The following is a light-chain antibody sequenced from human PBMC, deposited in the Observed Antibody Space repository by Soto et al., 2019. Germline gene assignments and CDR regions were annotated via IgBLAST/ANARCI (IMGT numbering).Light chain of an antibody. Sequence: DIQMTQSPSTLSGSVGDRVTITCRASQTISSWLAWYQQKPGKAPKLLIYKASTLKSGVPSRFSGSGSGTDFTFIISSLQPEDIAIYYCQQYDNVPLTFGGGTKVDIK. CDR2: KAS. J-gene: IGKJ4*01. V-gene: IGKV1-5*03. CDR1: QTISSW. CDR3: QQYDNVPLT.